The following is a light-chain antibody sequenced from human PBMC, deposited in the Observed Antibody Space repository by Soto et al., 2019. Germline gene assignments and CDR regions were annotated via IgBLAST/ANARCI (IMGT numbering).Light chain of an antibody. V-gene: IGKV1-5*03. CDR2: KAS. J-gene: IGKJ1*01. CDR1: QSISSR. Sequence: DIQMTQSPSTLSASVGDRVTITCRASQSISSRLAWYQQKPGTAPKLLIYKASTLQSGVPSRFSGSGSGTEFTLTISSLQPDDFATYYCQQYSDNWTFGQGTKVGYQT. CDR3: QQYSDNWT.